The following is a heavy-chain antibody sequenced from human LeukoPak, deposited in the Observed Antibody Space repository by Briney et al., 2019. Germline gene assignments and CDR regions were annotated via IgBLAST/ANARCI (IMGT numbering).Heavy chain of an antibody. CDR1: GFTFSSYW. CDR2: INSDGSST. D-gene: IGHD3-9*01. CDR3: ARDFPYYDILTGYYLETYYYGMDV. J-gene: IGHJ6*02. Sequence: GGSLRVSCAASGFTFSSYWMHWVRQAPGKGLVWVSRINSDGSSTSYADSVKGRFTISRDNAKNTLYLQMNSLRAEDTAVYYCARDFPYYDILTGYYLETYYYGMDVWGQGTTVTVSS. V-gene: IGHV3-74*01.